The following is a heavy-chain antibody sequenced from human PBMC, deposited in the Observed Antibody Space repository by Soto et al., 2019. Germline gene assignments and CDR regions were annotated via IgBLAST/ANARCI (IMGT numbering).Heavy chain of an antibody. Sequence: GGSLRLSCAASGFTFSSYAMSWVRQAPGKGLEWVSAISGSGGSTYYADSVKGRFTISRDNSKNTLYLRMNSLRAEDTAVYYCAKGGGYNYEYYFDYWGQGTLVTVSS. D-gene: IGHD5-12*01. V-gene: IGHV3-23*01. CDR3: AKGGGYNYEYYFDY. CDR2: ISGSGGST. CDR1: GFTFSSYA. J-gene: IGHJ4*02.